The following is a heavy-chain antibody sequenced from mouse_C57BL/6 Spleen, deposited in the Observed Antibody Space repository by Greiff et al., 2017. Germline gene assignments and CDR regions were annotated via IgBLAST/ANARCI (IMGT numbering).Heavy chain of an antibody. Sequence: VQLQQPGAELVMPGASVKLSCKASGYTFTSYWMHWVKQRPGQGLEWIGEIDPSDSYTNYNQKFKGKSTLTVDKSSSTAYMQLSSLTSEDSAVFYGEKVTTVEKNWYFDVWGTGTTVTVSA. CDR3: EKVTTVEKNWYFDV. CDR2: IDPSDSYT. CDR1: GYTFTSYW. V-gene: IGHV1-69*01. D-gene: IGHD1-1*01. J-gene: IGHJ1*03.